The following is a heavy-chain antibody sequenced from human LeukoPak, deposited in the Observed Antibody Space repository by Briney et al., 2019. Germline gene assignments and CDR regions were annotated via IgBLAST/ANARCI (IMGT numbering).Heavy chain of an antibody. CDR2: INPNSGGT. D-gene: IGHD3-9*01. J-gene: IGHJ5*02. V-gene: IGHV1-2*02. Sequence: ASVKVSCKASGYTFTGYYMHWVRQAPGQGLEWMGWINPNSGGTNYAQKFQGRVTMTRDTSISTAYMELSRLRSDDTAVYYCARDGEGVYYDILTGRVSMGNWFDPWGQGTLVTVSS. CDR3: ARDGEGVYYDILTGRVSMGNWFDP. CDR1: GYTFTGYY.